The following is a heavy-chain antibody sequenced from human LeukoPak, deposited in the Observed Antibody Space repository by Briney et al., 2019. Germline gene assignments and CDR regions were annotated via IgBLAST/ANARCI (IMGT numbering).Heavy chain of an antibody. J-gene: IGHJ4*02. CDR3: TWSGEAD. D-gene: IGHD3-3*01. CDR2: IKKDGSER. CDR1: GFSFRSYW. V-gene: IGHV3-7*01. Sequence: GGSLRLSCAASGFSFRSYWMSWVRRAPGKGLEWVADIKKDGSERYYVDSVKGRFTISRDNARNSLFLQMNSLRAEDTAVYYCTWSGEADWGQGTLVTVSS.